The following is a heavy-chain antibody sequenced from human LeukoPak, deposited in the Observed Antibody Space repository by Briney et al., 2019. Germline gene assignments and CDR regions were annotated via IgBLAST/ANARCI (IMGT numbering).Heavy chain of an antibody. J-gene: IGHJ4*02. V-gene: IGHV4-59*01. Sequence: SETLSLTCTVWVGSMRSCYGSGMRRPRGKGREGVGYIYCRGRTNYNSSRKSRVTISVDTSKNQFSLKLSSVTAAATAVYYCARRQQLVDYWGQGTLVTVSS. CDR3: ARRQQLVDY. CDR2: IYCRGRT. CDR1: VGSMRSCY. D-gene: IGHD6-13*01.